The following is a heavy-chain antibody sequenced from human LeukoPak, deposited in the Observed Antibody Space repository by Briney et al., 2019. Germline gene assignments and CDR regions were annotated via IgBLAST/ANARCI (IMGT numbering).Heavy chain of an antibody. CDR1: GGSISSYY. D-gene: IGHD3-3*01. J-gene: IGHJ4*02. V-gene: IGHV4-4*07. CDR3: AGGFWSGYYTGVFDY. CDR2: IYTSGST. Sequence: SETLSLTCTVSGGSISSYYWSWIRQPAGKGLEWIGRIYTSGSTNYNPSLKSRVTMPVDTSKNQFSLKLSSVTAADTAVYYCAGGFWSGYYTGVFDYWGQGALVTVSS.